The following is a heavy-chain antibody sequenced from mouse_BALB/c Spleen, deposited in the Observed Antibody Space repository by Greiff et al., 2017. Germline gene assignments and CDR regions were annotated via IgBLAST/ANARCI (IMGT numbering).Heavy chain of an antibody. V-gene: IGHV14-4*02. CDR2: IDPENGDT. CDR1: GFNIKDYY. Sequence: EVMLVESGAELVRSGASVKLSCTASGFNIKDYYMHWVKQRPEQGLEWIGWIDPENGDTEYAPKFQGKATMTADTSSNTAYLQLSSLTSEDTAVYYCNLCYGNYNYWGQGTTLTVSS. D-gene: IGHD2-1*01. J-gene: IGHJ2*01. CDR3: NLCYGNYNY.